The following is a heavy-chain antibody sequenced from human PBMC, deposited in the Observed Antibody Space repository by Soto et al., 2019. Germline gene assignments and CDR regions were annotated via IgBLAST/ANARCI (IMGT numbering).Heavy chain of an antibody. CDR1: GGSISSYY. Sequence: SETLSLTCTVSGGSISSYYWSWIRQPPGKGLEWIGYIYYSGSTNYNPSLKSRVTISVDTSKNQFSLKLSSVTAADTAVYYCARLNGSSWNYYYYGMDVWGQGTTVTVSS. CDR2: IYYSGST. D-gene: IGHD6-13*01. J-gene: IGHJ6*02. CDR3: ARLNGSSWNYYYYGMDV. V-gene: IGHV4-59*01.